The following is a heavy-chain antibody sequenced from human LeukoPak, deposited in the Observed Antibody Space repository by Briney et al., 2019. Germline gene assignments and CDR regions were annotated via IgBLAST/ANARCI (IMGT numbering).Heavy chain of an antibody. Sequence: GGSLRLSCEASGFPFSSYVMGWVRQAPGKGLEWIAYINHNGEMIYYPDFVKGRFTISRDNAKNSLYLQMNALRDEDTAIYYCARDNDWAFDLWGQGTLVTVSS. D-gene: IGHD3-9*01. J-gene: IGHJ4*02. CDR3: ARDNDWAFDL. CDR1: GFPFSSYV. CDR2: INHNGEMI. V-gene: IGHV3-48*02.